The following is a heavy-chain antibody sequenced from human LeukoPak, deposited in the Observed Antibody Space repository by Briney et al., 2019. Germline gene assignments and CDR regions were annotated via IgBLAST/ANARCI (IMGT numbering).Heavy chain of an antibody. CDR3: AERDSSV. V-gene: IGHV3-23*01. CDR2: VSDTGAIT. Sequence: GGSLRLSCAASGFTFSNYAMTWVRQAPGKGLEWVSSVSDTGAITYYADSVKGRFTISRDDSKNTLSLRMSSLRVEDTATYCCAERDSSVWGQGTLVSVFS. D-gene: IGHD6-6*01. J-gene: IGHJ3*01. CDR1: GFTFSNYA.